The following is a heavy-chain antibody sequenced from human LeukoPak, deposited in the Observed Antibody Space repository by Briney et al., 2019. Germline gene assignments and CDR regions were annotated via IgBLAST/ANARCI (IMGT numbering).Heavy chain of an antibody. V-gene: IGHV4-34*01. J-gene: IGHJ6*03. CDR1: GGSFSGYY. Sequence: PSETLSLTCAVYGGSFSGYYWSWIRQPPGKGLEWIGEINHSGSTNYNPSLKSRVTVSVDASKNQFSLKLSSVTAADTAVYYCARGPRTPSYYMDVWGEGTTVTVSS. CDR2: INHSGST. CDR3: ARGPRTPSYYMDV. D-gene: IGHD2-2*01.